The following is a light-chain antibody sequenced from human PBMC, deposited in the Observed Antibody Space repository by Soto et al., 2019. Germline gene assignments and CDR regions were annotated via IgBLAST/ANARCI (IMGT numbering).Light chain of an antibody. Sequence: EIVMTQSPATLSVSPGERATLSCRASQSVSSNLAWYQQKPGQAPRLLIYGASTRATGIPARFSGSGSGTDFTPTNSSLQSADFTVYYCQHYTSWPVLYTFGQGTKLAIK. CDR2: GAS. CDR1: QSVSSN. J-gene: IGKJ2*01. CDR3: QHYTSWPVLYT. V-gene: IGKV3-15*01.